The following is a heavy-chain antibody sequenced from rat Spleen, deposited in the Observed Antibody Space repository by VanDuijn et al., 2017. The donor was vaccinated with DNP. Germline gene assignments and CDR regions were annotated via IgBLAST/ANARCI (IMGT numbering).Heavy chain of an antibody. CDR2: ISSSGGST. CDR3: ARVNNNLYYGLDA. J-gene: IGHJ4*01. Sequence: EVQLVESGGDLVQPGRSLKLSCVASGFTFNNYWMTWIRQVPGEGLERVASISSSGGSTYYPDSVKGRFTISRDNAKNTLYLQMNSLRSEDTATYYCARVNNNLYYGLDAWCQGTSVTVSS. D-gene: IGHD1-10*01. CDR1: GFTFNNYW. V-gene: IGHV5-31*01.